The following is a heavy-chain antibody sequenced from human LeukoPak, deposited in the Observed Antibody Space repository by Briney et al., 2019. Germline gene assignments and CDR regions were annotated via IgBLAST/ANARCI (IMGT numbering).Heavy chain of an antibody. CDR1: GGTFISYA. D-gene: IGHD2-2*01. J-gene: IGHJ3*02. CDR2: IIPIFGKA. CDR3: ASPVEGDIVVVPAASGAFDI. Sequence: ASVKVSCKASGGTFISYAISGVRQAPGQGLDWMGGIIPIFGKANYAQKFQGRVTITADESTSTAYMGLSSLRSEDTAVYYCASPVEGDIVVVPAASGAFDIWGQGTMVTVSS. V-gene: IGHV1-69*13.